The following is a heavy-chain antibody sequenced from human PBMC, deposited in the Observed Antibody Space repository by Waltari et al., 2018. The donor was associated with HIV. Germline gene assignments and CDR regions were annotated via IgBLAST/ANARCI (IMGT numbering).Heavy chain of an antibody. J-gene: IGHJ5*02. Sequence: QLQLQESGPGLVKPSETLSLTCTVSGGSISSSSYYWGWIRQPPGKGLEWIGSIYYSGSTYYNPSLNSRVTISVDTSKNQFSLKLSSVTAADTAVYYCARSYLGELSFPSWFDPWGQGTLVTVSS. CDR3: ARSYLGELSFPSWFDP. V-gene: IGHV4-39*01. CDR1: GGSISSSSYY. CDR2: IYYSGST. D-gene: IGHD3-16*02.